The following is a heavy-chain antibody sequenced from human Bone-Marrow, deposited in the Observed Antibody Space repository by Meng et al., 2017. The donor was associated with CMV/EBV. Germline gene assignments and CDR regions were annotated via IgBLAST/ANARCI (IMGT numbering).Heavy chain of an antibody. CDR2: INWNGGST. D-gene: IGHD1-26*01. CDR3: ASVSGSFDY. V-gene: IGHV3-20*04. Sequence: GESLKISCAASGFTFSSYSMNWVRQAPGKGLEWVSGINWNGGSTGYADSVKGRFTISRDNAKNSLYLQMNSLRAEDTALYYCASVSGSFDYWGQGTLDTVSS. CDR1: GFTFSSYS. J-gene: IGHJ4*02.